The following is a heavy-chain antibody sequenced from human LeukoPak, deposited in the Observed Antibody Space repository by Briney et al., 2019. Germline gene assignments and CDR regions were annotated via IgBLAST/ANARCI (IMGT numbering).Heavy chain of an antibody. J-gene: IGHJ3*02. CDR3: ARLAYCSSTSCYIGAFDI. CDR1: GGSISSYY. CDR2: IYYSGST. Sequence: SETLSLTCTVSGGSISSYYWSWIRQPPGKGLEWIGYIYYSGSTNYNPSLKSRVTISVDTSKNQFSLKLSSVTAADTAVYYCARLAYCSSTSCYIGAFDIWGQGTMVTASS. D-gene: IGHD2-2*02. V-gene: IGHV4-59*01.